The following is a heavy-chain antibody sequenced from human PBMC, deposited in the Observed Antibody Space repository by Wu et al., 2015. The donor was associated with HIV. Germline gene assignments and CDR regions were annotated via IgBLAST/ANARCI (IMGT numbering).Heavy chain of an antibody. J-gene: IGHJ4*02. V-gene: IGHV1-2*02. Sequence: QVQLVQSGADVKKPGASMKVSCKASGYTFTDYYIHWVRQAPGQGLEWMAWINPKSGGTNYAQKFQGRVTMTRDTSISTAYMELSRLRSDDTAVYYCARGDILTGYCVDYWGQGTLVTVSS. D-gene: IGHD3-9*01. CDR1: GYTFTDYY. CDR3: ARGDILTGYCVDY. CDR2: INPKSGGT.